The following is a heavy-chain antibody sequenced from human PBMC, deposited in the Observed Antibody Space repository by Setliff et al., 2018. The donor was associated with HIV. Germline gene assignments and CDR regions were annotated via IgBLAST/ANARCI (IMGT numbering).Heavy chain of an antibody. D-gene: IGHD1-26*01. CDR1: GGSMSSSSYY. Sequence: SETLSLTCTVSGGSMSSSSYYWGWIRQTPDKGLEWIGIIYYSGATYYNSSLKSRVTISVDTSKNQFSLNLTSVTAADTAVYYCARLGYSGSLVGAFDIWGQGTMVTVSS. CDR3: ARLGYSGSLVGAFDI. V-gene: IGHV4-39*07. CDR2: IYYSGAT. J-gene: IGHJ3*02.